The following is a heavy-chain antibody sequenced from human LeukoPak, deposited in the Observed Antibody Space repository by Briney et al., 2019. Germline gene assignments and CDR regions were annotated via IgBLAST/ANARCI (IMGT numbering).Heavy chain of an antibody. J-gene: IGHJ4*02. CDR1: GGSISSSNYY. D-gene: IGHD1-26*01. Sequence: KPSETLSLTCTVSGGSISSSNYYWGWIRQPPGKGLEWIENIYNSGSTYYNPSLKSRVTISVDTSKNQFSLKLSSVTAADTAVYYCARAPWSGNYHGVFDYWGQGTLVTVSS. V-gene: IGHV4-39*07. CDR3: ARAPWSGNYHGVFDY. CDR2: IYNSGST.